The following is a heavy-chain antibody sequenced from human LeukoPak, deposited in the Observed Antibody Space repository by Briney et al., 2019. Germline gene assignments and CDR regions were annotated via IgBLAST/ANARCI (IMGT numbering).Heavy chain of an antibody. V-gene: IGHV4-34*01. CDR2: INHSGST. CDR1: GGSLSGYY. Sequence: SETLALTCAVYGGSLSGYYWSWIRQPPGKGLEWIGEINHSGSTNYNPSLKSRVTISVDTSKNQFSLKLSSVTAADTAVYYCARFHFGVVDYWGQGTLVTVSS. CDR3: ARFHFGVVDY. D-gene: IGHD3-3*01. J-gene: IGHJ4*02.